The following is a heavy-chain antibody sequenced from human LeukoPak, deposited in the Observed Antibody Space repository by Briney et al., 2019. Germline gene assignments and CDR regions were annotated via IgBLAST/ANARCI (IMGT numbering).Heavy chain of an antibody. V-gene: IGHV3-30*02. CDR1: GFIFSSYG. D-gene: IGHD2/OR15-2a*01. CDR2: IRFDGSNK. Sequence: AGGSLRLSCAASGFIFSSYGMHWVRQAPGKGLEWVAFIRFDGSNKYYADSVKGRFIISRDNSKNTLYLQMNSLRAEDTAVYYCAKGPLLWDWGQGTLVTVSS. CDR3: AKGPLLWD. J-gene: IGHJ4*02.